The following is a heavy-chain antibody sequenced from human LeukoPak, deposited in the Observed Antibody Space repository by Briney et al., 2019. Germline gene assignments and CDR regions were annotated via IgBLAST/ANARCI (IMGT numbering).Heavy chain of an antibody. CDR3: AKGGRITLLRGVQRDHYFDY. Sequence: QPGRSLRLSCAASGFTFSSYGMQWVRQAPGKGRDWGAVISYDGSNKYYADSVKGRFTISRDNSKNPLYLQMNSLRVEDTAVYYCAKGGRITLLRGVQRDHYFDYWGQGTLVTVSS. V-gene: IGHV3-30*18. J-gene: IGHJ4*02. CDR1: GFTFSSYG. D-gene: IGHD3-10*01. CDR2: ISYDGSNK.